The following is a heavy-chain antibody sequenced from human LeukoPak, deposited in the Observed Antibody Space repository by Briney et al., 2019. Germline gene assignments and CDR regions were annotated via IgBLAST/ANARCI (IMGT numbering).Heavy chain of an antibody. Sequence: GASVKVSCKASGYTFTGYYMHWVRQATGQGLEWMGWINPNSGGTNYAQKFQGRVTMTTDTSTSTAYMELRSLRSDDTAVYYCARVSLVVVAATHDYWGQGTPVTVSS. CDR1: GYTFTGYY. CDR2: INPNSGGT. V-gene: IGHV1-2*02. CDR3: ARVSLVVVAATHDY. D-gene: IGHD2-15*01. J-gene: IGHJ4*02.